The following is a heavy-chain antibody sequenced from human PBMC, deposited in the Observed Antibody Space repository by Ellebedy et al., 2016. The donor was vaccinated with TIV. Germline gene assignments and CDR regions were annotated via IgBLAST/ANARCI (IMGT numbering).Heavy chain of an antibody. CDR1: GGSISSSSYY. J-gene: IGHJ3*02. CDR3: ARHVISAGSQRRAFDI. CDR2: ISSSGST. V-gene: IGHV4-39*01. Sequence: MPGGSLRLSCTVSGGSISSSSYYWAWIRQPPGKGLEWIGSISSSGSTYLTPSLKSRVTISVDTSKEQFSLKLTSVSAADTAMFYCARHVISAGSQRRAFDIWGQGTMVTVSS. D-gene: IGHD3-16*02.